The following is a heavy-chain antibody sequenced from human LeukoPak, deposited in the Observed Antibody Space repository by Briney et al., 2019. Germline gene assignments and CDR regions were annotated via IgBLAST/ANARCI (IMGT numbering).Heavy chain of an antibody. CDR3: ARGGNSGSYYYYYGMDV. V-gene: IGHV7-4-1*02. Sequence: GASVKVSCKASGYTFTSYAMNWVRQAPGQGLEWMGWINTNTGNPTYAQGFTGRFVFSLDTSVSTAYLQISSLKAEDTAVYYCARGGNSGSYYYYYGMDVWGQGTTVTVSS. CDR2: INTNTGNP. J-gene: IGHJ6*02. D-gene: IGHD1-26*01. CDR1: GYTFTSYA.